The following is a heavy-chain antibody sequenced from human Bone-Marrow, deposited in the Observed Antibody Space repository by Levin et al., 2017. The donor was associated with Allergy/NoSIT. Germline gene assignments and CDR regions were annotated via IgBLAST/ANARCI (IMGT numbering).Heavy chain of an antibody. CDR2: IIPIFGSA. CDR1: GGTFSNYA. V-gene: IGHV1-69*13. D-gene: IGHD2-15*01. Sequence: VASVKVSCMATGGTFSNYAISWVRQAPGQGLEWMGKIIPIFGSANYAQKFQGRATITADEYTSTAYMELSSLTSEDTAVYYCARGLCSEGGCYNRDFFYYYYMDVWGKGTTVTVSS. J-gene: IGHJ6*03. CDR3: ARGLCSEGGCYNRDFFYYYYMDV.